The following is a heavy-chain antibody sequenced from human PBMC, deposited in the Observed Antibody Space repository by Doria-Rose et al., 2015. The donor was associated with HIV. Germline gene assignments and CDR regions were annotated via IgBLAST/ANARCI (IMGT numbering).Heavy chain of an antibody. Sequence: QVTLKESGPVLVKPTETLTLTCTVSGVSLSSPGMGVSWIRQPPGKALEWLANIFSDDERSYNTYLKSRLTISRGTSKGQVVLTMTDMDPVDTATYYCARIKSSRWYHKYYFDFWGQGTLVIVSA. V-gene: IGHV2-26*01. J-gene: IGHJ4*02. D-gene: IGHD6-13*01. CDR1: GVSLSSPGMG. CDR2: IFSDDER. CDR3: ARIKSSRWYHKYYFDF.